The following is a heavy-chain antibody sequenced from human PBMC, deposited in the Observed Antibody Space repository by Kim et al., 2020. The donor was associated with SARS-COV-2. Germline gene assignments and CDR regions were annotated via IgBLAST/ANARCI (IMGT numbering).Heavy chain of an antibody. D-gene: IGHD2-21*02. CDR1: GFTFSSYG. J-gene: IGHJ3*02. Sequence: GGSLRLSCAASGFTFSSYGMHWVRQAPGKGLEWVAVIWYDGSNKYYADSVKGRFTISRDNSKNTLYLQMNSLRAEDTAVYYCARDAFPGVVTLDAFDIWGQGTMVTVSS. V-gene: IGHV3-33*01. CDR3: ARDAFPGVVTLDAFDI. CDR2: IWYDGSNK.